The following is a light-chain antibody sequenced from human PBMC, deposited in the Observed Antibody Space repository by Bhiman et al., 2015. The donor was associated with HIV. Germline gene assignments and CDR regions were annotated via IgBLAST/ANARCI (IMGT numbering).Light chain of an antibody. Sequence: QSVLTQPPSVSGAPGQRVTISCTGSSSNIGAGYDVHWYQQLPGAAPKLLIYGNSNRPSGVPDRFSGSKSGTSASLAITGLQAEDEADYYCSSHTSSSLVVFGGGTKLTVL. CDR2: GNS. CDR1: SSNIGAGYD. CDR3: SSHTSSSLVV. V-gene: IGLV1-40*01. J-gene: IGLJ2*01.